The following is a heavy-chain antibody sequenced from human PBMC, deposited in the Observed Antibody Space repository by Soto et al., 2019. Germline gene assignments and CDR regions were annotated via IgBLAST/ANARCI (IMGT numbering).Heavy chain of an antibody. V-gene: IGHV4-34*01. Sequence: KLSETLSLTCAVYGGSFSGYYWSWIRQPPGKGLELIGEINHSGSTNYNPSLKSRVTISVDTSKNQFSLKLSSVTAADTAVYYCARGCGYPRWLQFNPEGLGGMDVWGQGTTVTVYS. D-gene: IGHD5-12*01. CDR3: ARGCGYPRWLQFNPEGLGGMDV. J-gene: IGHJ6*02. CDR1: GGSFSGYY. CDR2: INHSGST.